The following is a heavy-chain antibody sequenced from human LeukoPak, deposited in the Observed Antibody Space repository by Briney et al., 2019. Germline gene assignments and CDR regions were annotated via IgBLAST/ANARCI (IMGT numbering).Heavy chain of an antibody. Sequence: ASETLSLTCAVYGGSFSGYYWSWIRQPPGKGLEWIGEINHSGSTNYNPSLKSRVTISVDTSKNQFSLKLSSVTAADTAVYYCARDINLRRGYRPFRWFDPWGQGTLVTVSS. CDR2: INHSGST. CDR3: ARDINLRRGYRPFRWFDP. J-gene: IGHJ5*02. CDR1: GGSFSGYY. D-gene: IGHD5-18*01. V-gene: IGHV4-34*01.